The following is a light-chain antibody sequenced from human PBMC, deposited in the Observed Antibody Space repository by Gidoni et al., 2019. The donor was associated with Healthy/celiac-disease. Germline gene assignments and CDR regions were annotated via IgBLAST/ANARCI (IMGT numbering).Light chain of an antibody. J-gene: IGLJ1*01. CDR3: SSYTSSSGV. CDR1: SSDVGGYNY. Sequence: QSALTQPASVSGSPGQSITISCTGTSSDVGGYNYVSWYQQHPGKAPKLMIYDVSNRPSGVSNRFSGSKSGNTASLTISGLQAEDEADYYSSSYTSSSGVFGTGTKVTVL. V-gene: IGLV2-14*01. CDR2: DVS.